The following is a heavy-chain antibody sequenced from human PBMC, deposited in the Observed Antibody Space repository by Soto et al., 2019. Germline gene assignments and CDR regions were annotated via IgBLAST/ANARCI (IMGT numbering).Heavy chain of an antibody. CDR1: GYSFTSYC. D-gene: IGHD3-22*01. J-gene: IGHJ3*02. V-gene: IGHV5-51*01. CDR3: ARQTLNYYDSSGNDFAI. CDR2: IDPGDSDT. Sequence: GASLKISCKGFGYSFTSYCIGWERQMPGKGLEWMGIIDPGDSDTRYSPSFQGQVTMSADKSISTAYLQWSSLKASDTAMYYCARQTLNYYDSSGNDFAIWGQGTMVTVSS.